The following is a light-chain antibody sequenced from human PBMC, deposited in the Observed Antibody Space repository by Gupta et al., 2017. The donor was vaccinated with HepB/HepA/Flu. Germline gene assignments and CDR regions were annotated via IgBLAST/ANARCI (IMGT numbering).Light chain of an antibody. V-gene: IGLV1-44*01. Sequence: QSVLTQPPSASGTPGQRVTISCSGSSSNIGSNTVTWYQQLPGTAPKLLIYCIDQRPSGVPDRFSGSKSGTSASLDISGLQAEDEADYYCATWDDSLSGVVFGGGTKLTVL. CDR2: CID. CDR3: ATWDDSLSGVV. J-gene: IGLJ3*02. CDR1: SSNIGSNT.